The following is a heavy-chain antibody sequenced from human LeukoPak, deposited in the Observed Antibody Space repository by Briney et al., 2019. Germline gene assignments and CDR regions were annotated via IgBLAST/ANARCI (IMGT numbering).Heavy chain of an antibody. CDR1: GFSSSSYT. CDR2: ISSSSSHI. D-gene: IGHD2-8*02. J-gene: IGHJ4*02. CDR3: ARVVPGTGFFY. V-gene: IGHV3-21*01. Sequence: AGSLILPCAASGFSSSSYTMNWGRQPPGNGLEWVSSISSSSSHIYYADSVKGRFTISRDNDKNSLYLQMNSLRAEDRAVYCCARVVPGTGFFYWGQGTLVTVSS.